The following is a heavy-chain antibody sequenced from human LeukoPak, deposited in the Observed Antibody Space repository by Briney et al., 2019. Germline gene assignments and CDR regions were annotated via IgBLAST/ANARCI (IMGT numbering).Heavy chain of an antibody. V-gene: IGHV3-30*04. CDR1: GFTFSSYA. J-gene: IGHJ4*02. CDR3: ARETHWRGFDY. CDR2: ISYDGSNK. Sequence: GGSLRLSCAASGFTFSSYAMHWVRQSPGEGLDWVAVISYDGSNKYYADSVKGRFTISRDNSKSTMYLQMNSLRPEDTAVYYCARETHWRGFDYWGQGTLVTVSS. D-gene: IGHD1-1*01.